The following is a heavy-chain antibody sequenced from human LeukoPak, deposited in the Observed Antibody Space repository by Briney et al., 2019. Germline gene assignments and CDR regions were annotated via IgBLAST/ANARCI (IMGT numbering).Heavy chain of an antibody. CDR3: ARRNTADASIDF. CDR1: GFTFSSYW. V-gene: IGHV4-59*08. D-gene: IGHD2/OR15-2a*01. J-gene: IGHJ4*02. Sequence: GSLRLSCAASGFTFSSYWMSWVRQAPGKGLEWIGDIFYSGGSTNYNPSLKSRLTMSLDTSKNQFSLKLTSVTAADTAMYYCARRNTADASIDFWGQGTLVTASS. CDR2: IFYSGGST.